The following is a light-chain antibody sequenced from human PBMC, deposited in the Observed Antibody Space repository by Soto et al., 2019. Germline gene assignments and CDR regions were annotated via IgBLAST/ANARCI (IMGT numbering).Light chain of an antibody. Sequence: HMNQSPSSLSASVRDRVTITCRASQSITSYLKWYQQKPGKAPDLLFHAASSLQSGVPSRFSGSGSGTDFTLTISSQQPEDFATYYCQQSYSTPWTFGQGTKVEIK. CDR3: QQSYSTPWT. CDR1: QSITSY. J-gene: IGKJ1*01. CDR2: AAS. V-gene: IGKV1-39*01.